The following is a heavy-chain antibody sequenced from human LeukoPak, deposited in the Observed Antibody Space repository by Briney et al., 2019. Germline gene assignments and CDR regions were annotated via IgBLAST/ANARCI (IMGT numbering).Heavy chain of an antibody. CDR2: IKQDGSET. V-gene: IGHV3-7*01. Sequence: GGSLRLSCVGSGFTFSNYWMTWVRQAPGKGLEWVANIKQDGSETRYGDSVKGRFTISRDNAKNPLYLQMNSLRVEDTAVYYCPRRPLYRMDVWGQGTTVTVAS. CDR1: GFTFSNYW. CDR3: PRRPLYRMDV. J-gene: IGHJ6*02.